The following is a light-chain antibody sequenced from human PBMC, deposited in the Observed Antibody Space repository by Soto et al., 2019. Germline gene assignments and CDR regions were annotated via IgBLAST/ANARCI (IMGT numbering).Light chain of an antibody. J-gene: IGKJ1*01. CDR2: DTS. V-gene: IGKV3-20*01. Sequence: EVELTQSPGTLSLSPGERATLSCRASQSVSSSHLAWYQQKRGQAPRLLIYDTSTRATGIPDRFSGSGSGTDFTLTISRLEPEDFAVYHCQQYGASPWTVGQGTKVDIK. CDR3: QQYGASPWT. CDR1: QSVSSSH.